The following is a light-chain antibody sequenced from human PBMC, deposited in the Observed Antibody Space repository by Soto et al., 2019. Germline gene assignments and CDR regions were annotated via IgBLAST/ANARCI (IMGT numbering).Light chain of an antibody. CDR2: VAS. CDR1: QNLSRT. Sequence: EIVMTQSPATLSVSSGERATLSCRASQNLSRTLAWYQQRPGQAPRLLIHVASTRATGVPARFSGSGSGTDFTLTISSLQSEDFAVYYCQQYERWPHTFGQGTKLQIK. CDR3: QQYERWPHT. V-gene: IGKV3-15*01. J-gene: IGKJ2*01.